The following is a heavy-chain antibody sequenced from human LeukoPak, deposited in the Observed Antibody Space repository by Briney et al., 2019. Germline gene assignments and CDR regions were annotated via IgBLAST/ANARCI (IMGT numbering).Heavy chain of an antibody. J-gene: IGHJ5*02. D-gene: IGHD3-10*01. CDR1: GGSFSGYY. CDR2: INHSGST. V-gene: IGHV4-34*01. Sequence: PETLSLTCAVYGGSFSGYYWSWIRQPPGKGLEWIGEINHSGSTNYNPSLKSRVTISVDTSKNQFSLKLSSVTAADTAVYYCARAQYYGSGSYMNWFDPWGQGTLVTVSS. CDR3: ARAQYYGSGSYMNWFDP.